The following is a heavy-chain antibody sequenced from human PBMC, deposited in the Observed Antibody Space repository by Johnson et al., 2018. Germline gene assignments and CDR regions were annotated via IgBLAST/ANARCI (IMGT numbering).Heavy chain of an antibody. D-gene: IGHD1-1*01. V-gene: IGHV3-21*01. CDR3: AKDLAGTIPDAFDI. CDR1: GFTFSSYT. J-gene: IGHJ3*02. CDR2: ISNIFSYI. Sequence: VQLVQSGGGLVQPGGSLRLSCVASGFTFSSYTMNWVRQAPGKGLEWVSSISNIFSYIYYADSVKGRFTISRDDAKNSLYLQMNSLRAEDTAVYYCAKDLAGTIPDAFDIWGQGTMVTVSS.